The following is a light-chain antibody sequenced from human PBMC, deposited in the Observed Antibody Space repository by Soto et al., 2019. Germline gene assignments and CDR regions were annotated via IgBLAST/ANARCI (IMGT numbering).Light chain of an antibody. CDR1: TSDVGGYNY. CDR3: CSYAGSYTYV. V-gene: IGLV2-11*01. Sequence: SALSQAGSVCGSPGQSVTISCTGTTSDVGGYNYVSWYQQHPGKAPKLMIYDVSKRPSGVPDRFSGSKSGNTASLTISGLQAEDEADYYCCSYAGSYTYVFGTGTKVPVL. CDR2: DVS. J-gene: IGLJ1*01.